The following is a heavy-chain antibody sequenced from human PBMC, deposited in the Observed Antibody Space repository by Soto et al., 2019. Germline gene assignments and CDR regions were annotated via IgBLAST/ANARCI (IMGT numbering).Heavy chain of an antibody. Sequence: ASVKVSCKASGGTFSSYAISWVRQAPGQGLEWMGGIIPIFGTANYAQKFQGRVTITADESTSTAYMELSSLRSEDTAVYYCARDGSIAAAGNWFDPRGQGTLVTVSS. CDR3: ARDGSIAAAGNWFDP. CDR2: IIPIFGTA. D-gene: IGHD6-13*01. V-gene: IGHV1-69*13. CDR1: GGTFSSYA. J-gene: IGHJ5*02.